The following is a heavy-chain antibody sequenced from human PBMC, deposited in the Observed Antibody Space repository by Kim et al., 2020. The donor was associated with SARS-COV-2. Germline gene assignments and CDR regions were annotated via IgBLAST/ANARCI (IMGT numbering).Heavy chain of an antibody. Sequence: ASVKVSCKASGYTFTSYGISWVRQAPGQGLEWMGWISAYNGNTNYAQKLQGRVTMTTDTSTSTAYMELRSLRSDDTAVYYCARVSSSCGGDCYSGFDYWGQGTLVTVSS. CDR1: GYTFTSYG. V-gene: IGHV1-18*04. CDR3: ARVSSSCGGDCYSGFDY. J-gene: IGHJ4*02. CDR2: ISAYNGNT. D-gene: IGHD2-21*01.